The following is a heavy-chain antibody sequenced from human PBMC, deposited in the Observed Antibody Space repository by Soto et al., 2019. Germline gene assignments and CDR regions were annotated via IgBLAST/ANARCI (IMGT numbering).Heavy chain of an antibody. J-gene: IGHJ4*02. CDR1: GFTFSEYA. CDR3: AKDNWYCSGGSCYGRLDY. V-gene: IGHV3-23*01. CDR2: IGGAGSNI. D-gene: IGHD2-15*01. Sequence: GGSLRLSCAASGFTFSEYAMTWVRQAPGKGLEWVSVIGGAGSNIYYADSVEGRFTVSRDNSTNTLYLQMNSLRVEDTAVYYCAKDNWYCSGGSCYGRLDYWGQGTLVTVSS.